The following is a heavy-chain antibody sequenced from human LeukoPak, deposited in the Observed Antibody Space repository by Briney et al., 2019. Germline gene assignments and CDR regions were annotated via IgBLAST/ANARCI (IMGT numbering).Heavy chain of an antibody. V-gene: IGHV1-46*01. CDR3: AREWGRIGSGKGTGFDP. CDR2: INPSGGNT. CDR1: GYTFTSYY. D-gene: IGHD3-10*01. J-gene: IGHJ5*02. Sequence: ASVKVSCKASGYTFTSYYMHWVRQAPGQGLEWMGIINPSGGNTDYAQKFQGRVTMTRDTSTSTVYMELSSLRSEGTAVYYCAREWGRIGSGKGTGFDPWGQGTLVTVSS.